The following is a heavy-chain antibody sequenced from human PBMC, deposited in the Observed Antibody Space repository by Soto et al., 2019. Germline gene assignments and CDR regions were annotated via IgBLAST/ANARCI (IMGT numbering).Heavy chain of an antibody. CDR1: GGSISSSSYY. Sequence: SETLSRTCSVSGGSISSSSYYWVWVRQPPGKGLEWIGSIYYSGIIYYNPSLKSRVTISVDTSKNQFSLKLSSVTAADTAVYYCARRWLGLGLSDVWGQGTTVTVSS. CDR3: ARRWLGLGLSDV. J-gene: IGHJ6*02. V-gene: IGHV4-39*01. CDR2: IYYSGII. D-gene: IGHD3-9*01.